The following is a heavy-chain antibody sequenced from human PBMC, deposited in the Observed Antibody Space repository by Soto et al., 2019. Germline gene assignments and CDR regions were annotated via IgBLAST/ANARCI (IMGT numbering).Heavy chain of an antibody. J-gene: IGHJ6*03. Sequence: PSETLSLTCTVSGGSISSYYWSWIRQPPGKGLEWIGYIYYSGSTNYNPSLKSRVTISVDTSKNQFSLKLSSVTAADTAVYYCAREGRYGSGIGASYYSYYYMDVWGKGTTLTV. CDR2: IYYSGST. V-gene: IGHV4-59*01. D-gene: IGHD3-10*01. CDR3: AREGRYGSGIGASYYSYYYMDV. CDR1: GGSISSYY.